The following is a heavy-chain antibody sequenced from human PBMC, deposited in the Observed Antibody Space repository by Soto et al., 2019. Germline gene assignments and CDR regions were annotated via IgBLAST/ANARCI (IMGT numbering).Heavy chain of an antibody. Sequence: GSLRLSCAASGFTFSSSAMSWVRQAPGKRLEWVSAISGSGGSPYYADSVKGRFTISRDNYKKTLYLQMNSLRAEDTAVYYCALDFYGSGSYPNDAFDFWGQGTTDIGSS. CDR1: GFTFSSSA. D-gene: IGHD3-10*01. CDR2: ISGSGGSP. V-gene: IGHV3-23*01. CDR3: ALDFYGSGSYPNDAFDF. J-gene: IGHJ3*01.